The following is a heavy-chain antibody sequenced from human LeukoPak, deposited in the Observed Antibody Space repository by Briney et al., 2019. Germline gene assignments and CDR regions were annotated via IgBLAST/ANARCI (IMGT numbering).Heavy chain of an antibody. D-gene: IGHD2-2*01. CDR3: ARVREDIVVVPAVSSLDY. V-gene: IGHV3-7*01. CDR2: IKQDGSEK. J-gene: IGHJ4*02. Sequence: GGSLRLSCAASGFTFSSYWMSWVGQAPGKGLEWVANIKQDGSEKYYVDSVKGRFTISRDNAKNSLYLQMNSLRAEDTAVYYCARVREDIVVVPAVSSLDYWGQGTLVTVSS. CDR1: GFTFSSYW.